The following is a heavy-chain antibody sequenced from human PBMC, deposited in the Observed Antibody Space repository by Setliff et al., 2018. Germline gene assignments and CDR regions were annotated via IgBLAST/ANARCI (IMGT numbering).Heavy chain of an antibody. CDR2: IYYSGAT. J-gene: IGHJ4*02. CDR1: GDSINPYY. D-gene: IGHD3-3*01. CDR3: ARGGYNSRSGYSAYYYDY. Sequence: PSETLSLTCSVSGDSINPYYWTWIRQPPGKGLEWIGFIYYSGATTYNPSLMSRVIISIDMSRKQFSLKLSSVTAADTAMYFCARGGYNSRSGYSAYYYDYWGQGALVTVSS. V-gene: IGHV4-59*03.